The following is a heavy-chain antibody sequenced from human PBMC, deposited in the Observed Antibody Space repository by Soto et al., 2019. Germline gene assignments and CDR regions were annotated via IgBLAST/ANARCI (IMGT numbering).Heavy chain of an antibody. D-gene: IGHD6-13*01. CDR2: IKSQTDGGTT. CDR1: GFAFSDAW. V-gene: IGHV3-15*01. CDR3: TAPGGTPISWDLDY. Sequence: PGGSLRLSCAASGFAFSDAWMNWVRQATGKGLEWVGRIKSQTDGGTTDYAAPVKGRLTISRDDSKNTIYLQMNSLRTEDIAVYYCTAPGGTPISWDLDYWGQGTLVTVSS. J-gene: IGHJ4*01.